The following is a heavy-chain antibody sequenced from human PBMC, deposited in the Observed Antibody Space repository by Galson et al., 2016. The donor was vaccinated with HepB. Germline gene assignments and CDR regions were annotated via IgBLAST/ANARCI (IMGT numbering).Heavy chain of an antibody. CDR2: IHYGGST. CDR3: AHRGNSYVAFDI. CDR1: GGPFSSTTYY. D-gene: IGHD5-18*01. V-gene: IGHV4-39*06. Sequence: ETLSLTCTVSGGPFSSTTYYWGCIRQPPGKGLEWIGSIHYGGSTYYNPSLESRVTISVDTSKNQVVLTMTNMDPVDTATYYCAHRGNSYVAFDIWGQGTMVTVSS. J-gene: IGHJ3*02.